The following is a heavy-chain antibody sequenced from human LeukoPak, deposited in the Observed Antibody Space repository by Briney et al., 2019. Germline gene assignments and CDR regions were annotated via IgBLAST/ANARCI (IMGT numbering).Heavy chain of an antibody. CDR1: GGSISSGSYY. J-gene: IGHJ6*03. D-gene: IGHD3-3*01. Sequence: PSETLSLTCTVSGGSISSGSYYWSWIRQPAGKGLEWIVRIYTSGSTNYNPSLKSRVTISVDTSKNQFSLKLSSVTAADTAVYYCARERLFGVVIISNYYYYMDVWGKGTTVTVSS. CDR2: IYTSGST. V-gene: IGHV4-61*02. CDR3: ARERLFGVVIISNYYYYMDV.